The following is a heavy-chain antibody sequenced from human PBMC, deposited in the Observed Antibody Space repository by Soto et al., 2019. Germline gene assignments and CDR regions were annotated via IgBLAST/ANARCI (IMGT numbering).Heavy chain of an antibody. CDR3: TTDPLTTLYTAFDY. J-gene: IGHJ4*02. D-gene: IGHD1-1*01. CDR2: IKSKTDGGTT. V-gene: IGHV3-15*07. Sequence: WGSLRLSCAASGFTFSNAWMNWVRQAPGKGLEWVGRIKSKTDGGTTDYAAPVKGRFTISRDDSKNTLYLQMNSLKTEDTAVYYCTTDPLTTLYTAFDYWGQGTLVTVSS. CDR1: GFTFSNAW.